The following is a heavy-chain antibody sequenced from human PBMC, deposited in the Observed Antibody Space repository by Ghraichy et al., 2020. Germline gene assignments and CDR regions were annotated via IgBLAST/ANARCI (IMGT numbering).Heavy chain of an antibody. CDR1: GGSINISDYY. J-gene: IGHJ5*02. CDR3: ARGYSSTLMNWFDP. D-gene: IGHD6-19*01. Sequence: SETLSLTCTVSGGSINISDYYWSWIRQPPGKGLKCIGYIYDSGSTKYNPSLKSRVTISVDTSKNHFSLKLTSVTAADTAVYYCARGYSSTLMNWFDPWGQGTLVTVSS. CDR2: IYDSGST. V-gene: IGHV4-61*03.